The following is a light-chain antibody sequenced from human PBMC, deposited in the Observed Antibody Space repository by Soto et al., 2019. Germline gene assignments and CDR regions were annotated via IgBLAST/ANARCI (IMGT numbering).Light chain of an antibody. CDR3: QQYNSYWT. Sequence: DIQMTQSPSTLSASVGDRVTITCRASQSISSWLAWYQQKPGKAPKLLIYKASSLESGVPSRFSGSGSGTEFTLTISSLQPDDFATYYRQQYNSYWTVGQGTKVDIK. CDR2: KAS. V-gene: IGKV1-5*03. J-gene: IGKJ1*01. CDR1: QSISSW.